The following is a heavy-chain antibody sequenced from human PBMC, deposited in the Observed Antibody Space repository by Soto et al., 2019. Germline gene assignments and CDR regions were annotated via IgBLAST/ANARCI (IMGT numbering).Heavy chain of an antibody. D-gene: IGHD3-10*01. CDR3: AKDGWFGDRDSFYGMDV. V-gene: IGHV3-23*01. Sequence: EVQLLESGGGFVQPGGSLRLSCTASGFTFSSYPMNWVRQAPGKWLEWVSSISTDGGRTDYADSVKGRFTFSRDNSKNTLYLQMNSLRAEDTDIYYCAKDGWFGDRDSFYGMDVWGQGTTVTVSS. CDR2: ISTDGGRT. CDR1: GFTFSSYP. J-gene: IGHJ6*02.